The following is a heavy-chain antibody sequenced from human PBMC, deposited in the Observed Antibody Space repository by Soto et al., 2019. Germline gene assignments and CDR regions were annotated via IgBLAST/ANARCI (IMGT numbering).Heavy chain of an antibody. Sequence: QVQLVESGGGVVQPGRSLRLSCAASGFTFSSYAMHWVRQAPGKGLEWVAVISYDGSNKYYADSVKGRFTISRDNSKNTLYLQMSSLRAEDTAVYYCARSGYYRGASSMDVWGPGTTVTVSS. V-gene: IGHV3-30-3*01. J-gene: IGHJ6*02. CDR1: GFTFSSYA. CDR3: ARSGYYRGASSMDV. CDR2: ISYDGSNK. D-gene: IGHD3-3*01.